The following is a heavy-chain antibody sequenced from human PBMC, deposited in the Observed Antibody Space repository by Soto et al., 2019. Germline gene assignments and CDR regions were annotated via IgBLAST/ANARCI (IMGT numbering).Heavy chain of an antibody. Sequence: EVQLVESGGNLVQPGGSLRLSCAGSGFTFSDYYIDWVRQAPGKGLEWVGRSRDKGNSYSTDYGASVRGRFTVSRDGSKNSLYLQMNSLETGDTALYYCVRSLPETTSVDYWGRGTLVTVSS. J-gene: IGHJ4*02. D-gene: IGHD1-7*01. CDR3: VRSLPETTSVDY. CDR2: SRDKGNSYST. CDR1: GFTFSDYY. V-gene: IGHV3-72*01.